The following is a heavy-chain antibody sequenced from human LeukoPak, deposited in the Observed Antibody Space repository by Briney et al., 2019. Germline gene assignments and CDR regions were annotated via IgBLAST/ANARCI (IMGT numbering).Heavy chain of an antibody. J-gene: IGHJ4*02. CDR1: GFTFSSFA. CDR2: ISGGGGGT. CDR3: AKPPTWSPPLDY. D-gene: IGHD2-8*02. Sequence: GGSLRLSCAASGFTFSSFAMSWVRQAPGKGLEWVSSISGGGGGTYYADSVRGRFTISRDNSRNTLSLQMSSLRTEDTAVYYFAKPPTWSPPLDYGAREPRATVPS. V-gene: IGHV3-23*01.